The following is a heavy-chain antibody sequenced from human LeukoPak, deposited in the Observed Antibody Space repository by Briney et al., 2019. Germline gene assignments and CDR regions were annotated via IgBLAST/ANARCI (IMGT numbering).Heavy chain of an antibody. CDR2: IYYSGST. J-gene: IGHJ4*02. V-gene: IGHV4-39*07. CDR3: VREDIVVVPATNY. Sequence: SETLSLTCTVSGGSISSSSYYWGWIRQPPGKGLEWIGSIYYSGSTYYNPSLKSRVTISVDKSKNQFSLMLSSVTAADTAVYYCVREDIVVVPATNYWGQGTLVTVSS. CDR1: GGSISSSSYY. D-gene: IGHD2-2*01.